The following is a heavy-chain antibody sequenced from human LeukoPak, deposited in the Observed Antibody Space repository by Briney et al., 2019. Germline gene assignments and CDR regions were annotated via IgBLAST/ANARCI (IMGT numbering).Heavy chain of an antibody. CDR3: AKVVPYIVGASPDY. V-gene: IGHV3-23*01. CDR1: GFTFSSYG. D-gene: IGHD1-26*01. Sequence: GGSLRLSCAASGFTFSSYGMSWVRQAPGKGLEWVSAISGSGGSTYYADSVKGRFTISRDNSKNTLHLQMNSLRADDTAVYYCAKVVPYIVGASPDYWGQGTLVTVSS. CDR2: ISGSGGST. J-gene: IGHJ4*02.